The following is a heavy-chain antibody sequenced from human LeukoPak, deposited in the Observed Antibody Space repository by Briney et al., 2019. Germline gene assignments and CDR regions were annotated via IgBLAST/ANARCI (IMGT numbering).Heavy chain of an antibody. J-gene: IGHJ6*02. V-gene: IGHV3-30*18. CDR2: ISYDGSNK. D-gene: IGHD6-13*01. Sequence: GGSLRLSCAASGFTFGSYGKHWVRQAPGKGLEWVAVISYDGSNKYYADSVKGRFTISRDNSKNTLYLQMNSLRAEDTAVYYCAKDIYIAAAGGRGYGMDVWGQGTTVTVSS. CDR3: AKDIYIAAAGGRGYGMDV. CDR1: GFTFGSYG.